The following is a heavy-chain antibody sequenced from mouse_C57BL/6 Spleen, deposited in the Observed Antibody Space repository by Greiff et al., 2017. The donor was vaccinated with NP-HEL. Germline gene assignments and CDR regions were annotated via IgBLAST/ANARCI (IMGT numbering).Heavy chain of an antibody. D-gene: IGHD1-1*01. V-gene: IGHV1-19*01. CDR1: GYTFTDYY. J-gene: IGHJ3*01. CDR2: INPYNGGT. Sequence: VQLQQSGPVLVKPGASVKMSCKASGYTFTDYYMNWVKQSHGKSLEWIGVINPYNGGTSYNQKFKGKATLTVDKSSSTAYLELNSLTSEDSAVYDCARDYGSSYPFAYWGQGTLVTVSA. CDR3: ARDYGSSYPFAY.